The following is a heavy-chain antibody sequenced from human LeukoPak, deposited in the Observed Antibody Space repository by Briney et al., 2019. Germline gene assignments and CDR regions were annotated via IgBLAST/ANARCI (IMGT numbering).Heavy chain of an antibody. V-gene: IGHV1-8*02. Sequence: ASVKVSCKASGYTFTTYDMHWVRQAPGQGLEWMGWVSPNSGKTAYAQKFQDRVTMTRDTSISTGYMELSSLRSEDTAVYYCVRGYFNWNYAGVGEYYYMDVWGKGTTVTVSS. CDR2: VSPNSGKT. CDR1: GYTFTTYD. D-gene: IGHD1-7*01. J-gene: IGHJ6*03. CDR3: VRGYFNWNYAGVGEYYYMDV.